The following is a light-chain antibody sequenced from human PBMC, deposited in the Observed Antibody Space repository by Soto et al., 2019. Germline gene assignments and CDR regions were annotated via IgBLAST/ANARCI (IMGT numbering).Light chain of an antibody. V-gene: IGKV1-12*01. Sequence: DIQMTQSPSSLSARLRPTLHITRPASQDISKNLAWYQQIPGKAPKLLIFAASTLQSGVPSRFSASGSGTYFILTVGGLQPEDAATYYCQQTKGFPLNFGGGTKVDI. CDR2: AAS. CDR1: QDISKN. CDR3: QQTKGFPLN. J-gene: IGKJ4*01.